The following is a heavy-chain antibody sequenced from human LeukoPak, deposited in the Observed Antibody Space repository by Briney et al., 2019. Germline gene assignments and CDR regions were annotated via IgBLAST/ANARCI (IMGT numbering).Heavy chain of an antibody. D-gene: IGHD6-13*01. CDR1: GGSISSSNW. Sequence: SETLSLTCAVSGGSISSSNWWSWVRQPPGKGLEWIGEIYHSGSTNYNPSLKSRVTISVDTSKNQFSLKLSSVTAADTAVYYCARLARGLSWQQPRPRGFDLWGRGTLVTVSS. CDR2: IYHSGST. CDR3: ARLARGLSWQQPRPRGFDL. V-gene: IGHV4-4*02. J-gene: IGHJ2*01.